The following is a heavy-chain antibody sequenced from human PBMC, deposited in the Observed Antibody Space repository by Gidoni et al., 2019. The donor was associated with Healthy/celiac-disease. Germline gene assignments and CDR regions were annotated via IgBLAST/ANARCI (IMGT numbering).Heavy chain of an antibody. V-gene: IGHV4-39*01. CDR2: IYYSGST. J-gene: IGHJ6*02. CDR3: ASLAVADPYYYYGMDV. D-gene: IGHD6-19*01. Sequence: QLQLQESGPGLVKPSETLSLTCTVSGGPISSSSYYWGWIRQPPGKGLEWIGSIYYSGSTYYNPSLKSRVTISVDTSKNQFSLKLSSVTAADTAVYYCASLAVADPYYYYGMDVWGQGTTVTVSS. CDR1: GGPISSSSYY.